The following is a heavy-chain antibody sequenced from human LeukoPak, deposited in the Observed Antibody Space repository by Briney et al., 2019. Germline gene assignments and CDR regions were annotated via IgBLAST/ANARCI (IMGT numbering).Heavy chain of an antibody. Sequence: GGSLRLSCAASGFTFSSYGMHWVRQAPGKGLEWVAFIRYDGSNKYYADSVKGRFTISRDNSKNTLYLQMNSLRAEDTAVYYCAKVWVRDRLLWFGTKGAHFDYWGQGTLVTVSS. CDR2: IRYDGSNK. CDR1: GFTFSSYG. CDR3: AKVWVRDRLLWFGTKGAHFDY. J-gene: IGHJ4*02. V-gene: IGHV3-30*02. D-gene: IGHD3-10*01.